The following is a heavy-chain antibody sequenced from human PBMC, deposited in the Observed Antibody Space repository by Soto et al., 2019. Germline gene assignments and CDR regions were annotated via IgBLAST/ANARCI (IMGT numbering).Heavy chain of an antibody. D-gene: IGHD3-10*01. CDR1: GGSISRGDYY. CDR2: IYYSGSA. CDR3: ARGVGFGYYYYHMDL. Sequence: SETLSLTCTVSGGSISRGDYYWSWIRQPPGKGLEWIGYIYYSGSADYNPSLGSRVTISIDTSKNQFSLKLTSVTAADTAVYYCARGVGFGYYYYHMDLWGQGTTVTVSS. J-gene: IGHJ6*02. V-gene: IGHV4-30-4*02.